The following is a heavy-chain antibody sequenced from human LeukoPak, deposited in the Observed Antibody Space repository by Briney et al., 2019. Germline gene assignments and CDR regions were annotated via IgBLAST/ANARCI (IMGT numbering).Heavy chain of an antibody. D-gene: IGHD6-13*01. V-gene: IGHV3-74*01. J-gene: IGHJ4*02. CDR3: ARGPSSNWSGLDF. CDR1: GFSFSGHW. CDR2: ISPTGGTT. Sequence: GGSLRLSCAASGFSFSGHWMHWARQLPGKGLVWVSRISPTGGTTSYADSVKGRFTVSRDNAKNTLYLQVNNLRAEDTAVYYCARGPSSNWSGLDFWGQGTLLTVSS.